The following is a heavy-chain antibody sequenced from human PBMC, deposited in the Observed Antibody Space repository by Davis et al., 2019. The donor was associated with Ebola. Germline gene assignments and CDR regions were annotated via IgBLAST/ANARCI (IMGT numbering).Heavy chain of an antibody. CDR1: GYTFTSYA. V-gene: IGHV1-3*01. CDR3: ARPYHYYDSSGYYLY. Sequence: ASVKVSCKASGYTFTSYAMHWVRQAPGQRLEWMGWINAGNGNTKYSQKFQGRVTITRDTSASTAYMELSSLRSEDTAVYYCARPYHYYDSSGYYLYWGQGTLVTVSS. J-gene: IGHJ4*02. CDR2: INAGNGNT. D-gene: IGHD3-22*01.